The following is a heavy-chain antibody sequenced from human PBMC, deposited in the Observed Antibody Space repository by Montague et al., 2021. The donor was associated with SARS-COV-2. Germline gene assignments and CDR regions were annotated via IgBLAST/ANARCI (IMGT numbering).Heavy chain of an antibody. D-gene: IGHD2/OR15-2a*01. J-gene: IGHJ4*02. V-gene: IGHV4-61*02. Sequence: TLSLTCTVSGGSISTGRYFWSWIRQPAGKGLEWIGRISTSGSTHYSPSLKSRVTISVDTSKNQFSLKPYSMTAADTAMYYSTSRGSKFGSEFDYWGQGTLVTVSS. CDR2: ISTSGST. CDR1: GGSISTGRYF. CDR3: TSRGSKFGSEFDY.